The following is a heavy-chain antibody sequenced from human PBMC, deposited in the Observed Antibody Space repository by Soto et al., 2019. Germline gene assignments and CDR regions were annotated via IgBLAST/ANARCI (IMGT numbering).Heavy chain of an antibody. D-gene: IGHD6-19*01. J-gene: IGHJ1*01. CDR1: GFTFSSYA. CDR3: AKVTTGYSSGWYAEYFQH. V-gene: IGHV3-23*01. Sequence: EVQLLESGGGLVQPGGSLRLSCAASGFTFSSYAMSWVRQAPGKGLEWASAISGSGGSTYYADSVKGRFTISRDNSKNTLYLQMNSLRAEDTAVYYCAKVTTGYSSGWYAEYFQHWGQGTLVTVSS. CDR2: ISGSGGST.